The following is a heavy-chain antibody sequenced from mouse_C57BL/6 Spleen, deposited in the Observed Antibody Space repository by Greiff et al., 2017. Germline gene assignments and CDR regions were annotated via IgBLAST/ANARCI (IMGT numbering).Heavy chain of an antibody. D-gene: IGHD2-3*01. V-gene: IGHV2-2*01. Sequence: QVQLQQSGPGLVQPSQSLSITCTASGFSLTSYGVHWVRQSPGKCLEWLGVIWSGGSTDYNAAFISRLSISKDNSKIQVFFKMNSLQADDTAIYYCARNTYDPLFAYWGQGTLVTVSA. CDR1: GFSLTSYG. CDR2: IWSGGST. CDR3: ARNTYDPLFAY. J-gene: IGHJ3*01.